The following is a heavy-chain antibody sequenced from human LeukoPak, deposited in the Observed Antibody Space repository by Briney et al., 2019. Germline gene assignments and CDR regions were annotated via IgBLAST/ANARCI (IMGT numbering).Heavy chain of an antibody. Sequence: GGSLRLSCAVSGFTFSSYAMTWVRQAPGKGLEWVSSISGSGGSTYYADSVKGRFTVSRDNSKNTLYLQVNGLRAEDTAVYYCAKDLDTAMIGKIDSWGQGTLVTVSS. J-gene: IGHJ4*02. CDR3: AKDLDTAMIGKIDS. CDR2: ISGSGGST. D-gene: IGHD5-18*01. V-gene: IGHV3-23*01. CDR1: GFTFSSYA.